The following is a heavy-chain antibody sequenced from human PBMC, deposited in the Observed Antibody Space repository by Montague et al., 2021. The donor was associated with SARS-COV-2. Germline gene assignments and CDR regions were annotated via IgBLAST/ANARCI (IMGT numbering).Heavy chain of an antibody. J-gene: IGHJ4*02. Sequence: SETLSLTCTVSGGSISSSSYYWGWNRQPTGKGLEWIGSLYYSASTYHNPSLKVRVTISVDTSKNQLSLKPISVTAADTAVYSCVRSRAERYFDWTKLDAHVKPYGFDDWGQGTLVTVSS. CDR2: LYYSAST. CDR1: GGSISSSSYY. V-gene: IGHV4-39*01. CDR3: VRSRAERYFDWTKLDAHVKPYGFDD. D-gene: IGHD3-9*01.